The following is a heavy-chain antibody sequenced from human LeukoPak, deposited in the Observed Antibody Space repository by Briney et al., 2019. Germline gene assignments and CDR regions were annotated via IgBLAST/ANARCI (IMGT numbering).Heavy chain of an antibody. J-gene: IGHJ4*02. V-gene: IGHV3-74*01. CDR2: INTDGSGT. Sequence: GGSLRLSCAASGFIFSSYWMHWVRQAPGKGLVWVSRINTDGSGTTYADSVKGRFTISRDNAKNTLYLQMNSLRAEDTAVYYCARASRIAVAGAADYWGQGTLVTVSS. CDR1: GFIFSSYW. CDR3: ARASRIAVAGAADY. D-gene: IGHD6-19*01.